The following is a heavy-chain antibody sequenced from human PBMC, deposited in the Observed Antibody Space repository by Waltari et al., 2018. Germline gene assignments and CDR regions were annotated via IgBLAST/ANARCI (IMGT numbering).Heavy chain of an antibody. D-gene: IGHD3-16*01. Sequence: EEQLVESGGGLIQPGESLRVSCAVSGFTFSRYWMNWVRQGPGKGLVWVARIKSDGSDTSYADSVKGRFTISRDNSKNTLYLQMNSLRAEDTAVYYCAKPGGQNYWGQGTLVTVSS. CDR3: AKPGGQNY. CDR1: GFTFSRYW. V-gene: IGHV3-74*01. J-gene: IGHJ4*02. CDR2: IKSDGSDT.